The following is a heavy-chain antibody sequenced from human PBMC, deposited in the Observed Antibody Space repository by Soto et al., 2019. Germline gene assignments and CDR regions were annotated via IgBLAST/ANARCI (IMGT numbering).Heavy chain of an antibody. D-gene: IGHD3-22*01. CDR1: GVSITSYY. CDR2: IYYSGSS. CDR3: ARGEYDSSGYYSFDS. J-gene: IGHJ4*02. Sequence: SETLSLTCTVSGVSITSYYWSWIRQPPGKGLEWIGYIYYSGSSNYNPSLKSRVTISVDTSKNQFSLKLSSVTAADTAVYYCARGEYDSSGYYSFDSWGQGTLVTVSS. V-gene: IGHV4-59*01.